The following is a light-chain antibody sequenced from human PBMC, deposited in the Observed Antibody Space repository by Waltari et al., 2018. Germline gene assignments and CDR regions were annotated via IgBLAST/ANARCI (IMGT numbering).Light chain of an antibody. CDR2: GST. CDR3: QSYDTSLRVV. V-gene: IGLV1-40*01. J-gene: IGLJ3*02. Sequence: QSVLTQPPSVSGAPGQRVPISCTGSGSHIRAGYDVHWYPQLPRAAPKLLIYGSTSRPLGVPDRFFGSTSGTSASLAITGLQAEDEADYYCQSYDTSLRVVFGGGTKLTVL. CDR1: GSHIRAGYD.